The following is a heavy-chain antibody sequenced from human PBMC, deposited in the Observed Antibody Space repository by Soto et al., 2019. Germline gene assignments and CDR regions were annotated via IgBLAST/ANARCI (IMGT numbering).Heavy chain of an antibody. CDR2: ISGSGGGT. J-gene: IGHJ4*02. V-gene: IGHV3-23*01. CDR1: GFTFTNYA. CDR3: AKDVNPYSTSSKFDY. Sequence: GGSLRLSCAASGFTFTNYAMNWVRQAPGKGLVWVSTISGSGGGTYYTDSVKGRFTISRDNSKNTLYLQMNSLRAEDTAVYYCAKDVNPYSTSSKFDYWGQGALVTVSS. D-gene: IGHD6-6*01.